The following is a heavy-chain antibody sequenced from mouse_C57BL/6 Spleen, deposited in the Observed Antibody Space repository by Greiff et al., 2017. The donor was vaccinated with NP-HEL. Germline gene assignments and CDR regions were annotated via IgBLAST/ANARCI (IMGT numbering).Heavy chain of an antibody. CDR2: INPNNGGT. V-gene: IGHV1-18*01. CDR3: ARVHYDYDAMDY. CDR1: GYTFTDYN. J-gene: IGHJ4*01. D-gene: IGHD1-1*02. Sequence: EVQLQQSGPELVKPGASVKIPCKASGYTFTDYNMDWVKQSHGKSLEWIGDINPNNGGTIYNQKFKGKATLTVDKSSSTAYMELRSLTSEDTAVYYCARVHYDYDAMDYWGQGTSVTVSS.